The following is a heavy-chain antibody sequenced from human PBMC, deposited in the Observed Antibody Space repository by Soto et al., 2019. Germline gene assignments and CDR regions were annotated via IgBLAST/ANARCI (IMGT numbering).Heavy chain of an antibody. CDR3: ARARLALYDTSGYYYGPRPDAFDI. V-gene: IGHV1-46*01. CDR1: GYTFTNYY. Sequence: GASVKVSCKASGYTFTNYYMHWVRQAPGQGLDWMGIISASNGNTNYAQKLQGRVTMTRDTSTSTAYMELRSLRSDDTAVYYCARARLALYDTSGYYYGPRPDAFDIWGQGTMVTVSS. D-gene: IGHD3-22*01. CDR2: ISASNGNT. J-gene: IGHJ3*02.